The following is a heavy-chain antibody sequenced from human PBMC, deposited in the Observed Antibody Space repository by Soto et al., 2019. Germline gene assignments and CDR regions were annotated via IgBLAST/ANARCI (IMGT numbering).Heavy chain of an antibody. CDR2: IYTSRST. Sequence: SETLSLTCTVSGGSISSYYWSWIRQPAGKGLEWIGRIYTSRSTNYNPSLKSRVTMSVDTSKNQFSLKLSSVTAADTAVYYCARGIAARPIDYDAFDIWGQGTMVTVSS. D-gene: IGHD6-6*01. CDR3: ARGIAARPIDYDAFDI. CDR1: GGSISSYY. V-gene: IGHV4-4*07. J-gene: IGHJ3*02.